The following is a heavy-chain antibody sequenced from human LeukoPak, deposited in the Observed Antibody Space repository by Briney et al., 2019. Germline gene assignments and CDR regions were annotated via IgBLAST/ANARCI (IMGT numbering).Heavy chain of an antibody. CDR2: VRYSGST. D-gene: IGHD6-25*01. CDR3: ARDRGSGLDY. CDR1: GGSIGSHY. V-gene: IGHV4-59*11. J-gene: IGHJ4*02. Sequence: PSETLFLTCTVSGGSIGSHYWTWIRQPPGRGLEWIGYVRYSGSTDYNPSLKSRVTISLDTSNNQFSLRLNSVTAADTAVYYCARDRGSGLDYWGQGTLVTVSS.